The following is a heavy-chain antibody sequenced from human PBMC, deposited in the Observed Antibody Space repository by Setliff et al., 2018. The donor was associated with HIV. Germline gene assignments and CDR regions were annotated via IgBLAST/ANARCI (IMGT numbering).Heavy chain of an antibody. CDR1: GFTFSSYE. Sequence: GGSLRLSCEISGFTFSSYEMDWFRQAPGKGLEWVSCITGSSDTIYYADSVKGRFTISRDNAKNSLYLQMNTLRAEDTAVYYCAREGITGTTLHPYWGQGTLVTVSS. V-gene: IGHV3-48*03. CDR3: AREGITGTTLHPY. J-gene: IGHJ4*02. CDR2: ITGSSDTI. D-gene: IGHD1-7*01.